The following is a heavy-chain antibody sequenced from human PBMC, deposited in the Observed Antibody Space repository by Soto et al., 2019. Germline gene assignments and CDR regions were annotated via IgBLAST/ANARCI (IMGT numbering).Heavy chain of an antibody. CDR3: ERDILIYYDSSGYFDY. V-gene: IGHV1-46*01. CDR1: GCTLTSFA. CDR2: INPSGGRT. D-gene: IGHD3-22*01. Sequence: ASVKVSCKESGCTLTSFALPWVRQAAGQGLEWKGIINPSGGRTSYAQKFQGRVTMTRDTSTSTVYMELSSQRSEDTAVYYCERDILIYYDSSGYFDYWGQGVLVTVSS. J-gene: IGHJ4*02.